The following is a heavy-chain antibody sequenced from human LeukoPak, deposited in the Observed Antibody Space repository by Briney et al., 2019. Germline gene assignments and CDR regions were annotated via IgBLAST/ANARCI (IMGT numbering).Heavy chain of an antibody. J-gene: IGHJ4*02. Sequence: GRSLRLSCAASGFTFSSYGMHWVRQAPGKGLEWVAVISYDGSNKYYADSVKGRFTISRDNSKNTLYLQMNSLRAEDTAVYYCAKGNSGSYSAPDLFWGQGTLVTVSS. CDR2: ISYDGSNK. V-gene: IGHV3-30*18. CDR1: GFTFSSYG. D-gene: IGHD1-26*01. CDR3: AKGNSGSYSAPDLF.